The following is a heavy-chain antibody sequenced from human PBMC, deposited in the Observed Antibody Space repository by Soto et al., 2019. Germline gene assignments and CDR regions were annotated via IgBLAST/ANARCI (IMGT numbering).Heavy chain of an antibody. V-gene: IGHV4-4*02. D-gene: IGHD3-22*01. CDR3: ARTHTPYDSSSRAFDY. J-gene: IGHJ4*02. Sequence: SETRSLTCAVSGGSISSSNWWSFFRQPPGKGLEWIGEIYHSGSTNYNPSLKSRVTISVDKSKNQFSLKLSSVTAADTAVYYCARTHTPYDSSSRAFDYWGQGPLVTVYS. CDR2: IYHSGST. CDR1: GGSISSSNW.